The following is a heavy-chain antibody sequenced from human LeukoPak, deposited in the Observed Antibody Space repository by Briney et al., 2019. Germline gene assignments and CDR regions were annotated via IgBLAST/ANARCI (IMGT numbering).Heavy chain of an antibody. J-gene: IGHJ6*02. CDR1: GFTFSSYS. D-gene: IGHD3-3*01. Sequence: PGGSLRLSCAASGFTFSSYSMNWVRQAPGKGLEWVSHITASGTAMFYADSVKGRFTISRDNAKNSLYLQMNSLRAEDTAVYYCARDHLNTPYYDHLERPYYYGMDVWGQGTTVTVSS. CDR2: ITASGTAM. V-gene: IGHV3-48*01. CDR3: ARDHLNTPYYDHLERPYYYGMDV.